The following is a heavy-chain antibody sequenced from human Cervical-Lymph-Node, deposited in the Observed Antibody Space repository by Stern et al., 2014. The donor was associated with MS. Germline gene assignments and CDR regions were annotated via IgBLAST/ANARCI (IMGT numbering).Heavy chain of an antibody. CDR1: GYTFSNYG. Sequence: EQLVESGAEVKKSGASVKVSCKASGYTFSNYGINWVRQAPGQGLEWMGWISAYNDDTNYAQQFQGRVTMTTDTSTSTAYMELRNLRSDDTAVYFCARSINWFFDLWGRGTLVTVSS. CDR3: ARSINWFFDL. CDR2: ISAYNDDT. V-gene: IGHV1-18*04. J-gene: IGHJ2*01.